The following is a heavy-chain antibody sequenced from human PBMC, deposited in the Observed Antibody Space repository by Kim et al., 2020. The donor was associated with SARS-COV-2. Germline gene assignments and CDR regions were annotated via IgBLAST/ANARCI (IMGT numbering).Heavy chain of an antibody. V-gene: IGHV4-59*13. J-gene: IGHJ4*02. CDR1: GGSISSYY. D-gene: IGHD4-4*01. Sequence: SETLSLTCTVSGGSISSYYWSWIRQPPGKGLEWIGYIYYSGSTNYNPSLKSRVTISVDTSKNQFSLKMSSVTAADTAVYYCARGRLHHNDWGQGTLVTVSS. CDR3: ARGRLHHND. CDR2: IYYSGST.